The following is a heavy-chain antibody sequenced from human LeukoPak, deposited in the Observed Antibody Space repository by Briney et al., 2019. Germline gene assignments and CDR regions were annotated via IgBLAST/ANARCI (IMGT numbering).Heavy chain of an antibody. CDR2: ISSSGTTI. V-gene: IGHV3-11*01. CDR3: ARVAANSRYYSDY. J-gene: IGHJ4*02. Sequence: GGSLRLSCAASGFTFSDYYMSWIRQAPGRGLEWLSYISSSGTTIYYADSVKGRFTSSRDNAKNSLYLHMNSLRAEDTAVYYCARVAANSRYYSDYWGQGTLVTVSS. D-gene: IGHD3-3*01. CDR1: GFTFSDYY.